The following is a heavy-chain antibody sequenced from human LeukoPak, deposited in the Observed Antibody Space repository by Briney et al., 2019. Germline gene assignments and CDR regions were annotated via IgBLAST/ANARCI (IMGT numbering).Heavy chain of an antibody. CDR2: IYHSGST. J-gene: IGHJ4*02. CDR3: SMSRGYNFGQ. Sequence: SETLSLTCAVYGGSFTGYSWSWIRQPPGKGLEWIGEIYHSGSTNYNPSLKSRVTISLDTSKKQFSLKLTSATAADTAVYYCSMSRGYNFGQWGQGTLVTVSS. D-gene: IGHD5-18*01. V-gene: IGHV4-34*01. CDR1: GGSFTGYS.